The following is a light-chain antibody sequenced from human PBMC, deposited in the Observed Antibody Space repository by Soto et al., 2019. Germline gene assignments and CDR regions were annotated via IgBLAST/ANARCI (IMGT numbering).Light chain of an antibody. CDR2: GNS. V-gene: IGLV1-40*01. J-gene: IGLJ2*01. CDR3: QSYDSSRSGVV. CDR1: SSNIGAGYD. Sequence: QSVLTQPPSVSGAPGQRVTISCTGSSSNIGAGYDVHWYQQLPGTAPKLLIYGNSNRPSGVPDRFSGSKSGTSASLAITGLQAEDEADYYCQSYDSSRSGVVVGGGTKVTVL.